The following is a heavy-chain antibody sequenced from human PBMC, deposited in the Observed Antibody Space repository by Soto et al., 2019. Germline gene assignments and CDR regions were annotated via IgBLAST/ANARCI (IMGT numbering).Heavy chain of an antibody. V-gene: IGHV3-30-3*01. Sequence: PGGSLRLSCAASGFTFSSYAMHWVRQAPGKGLEWVAVISYDGSNKYYADSVKGRFTISRDNSKNTLYLQMNSLRAEDTAVYYCAGYIETLGYFDYWGQGTLVTVSS. CDR1: GFTFSSYA. D-gene: IGHD6-13*01. J-gene: IGHJ4*02. CDR2: ISYDGSNK. CDR3: AGYIETLGYFDY.